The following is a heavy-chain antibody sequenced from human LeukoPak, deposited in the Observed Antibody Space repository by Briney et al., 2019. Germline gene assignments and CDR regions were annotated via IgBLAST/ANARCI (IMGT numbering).Heavy chain of an antibody. CDR3: AKEKGAGGGYPVLDS. Sequence: GGSLRLSCAASGFTFSTYGMTWVRQASGRGLEWIAYISRDGSITHYADSVKGRFTVSRDDAQNSLFLQMANLRVDDTATYYCAKEKGAGGGYPVLDSWGRGTLVTVSS. V-gene: IGHV3-48*01. J-gene: IGHJ4*02. CDR1: GFTFSTYG. CDR2: ISRDGSIT. D-gene: IGHD1-26*01.